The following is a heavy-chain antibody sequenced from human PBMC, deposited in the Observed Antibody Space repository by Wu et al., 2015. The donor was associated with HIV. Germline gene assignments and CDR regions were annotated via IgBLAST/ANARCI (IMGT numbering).Heavy chain of an antibody. Sequence: QVQLVQSGAEVKKPGSSVKVSCKASGGTFNSYAISWVRQAPGQGLEWMGRISAYNGNTNYAQKLQGRVTMTTDTSTSTAYMELRSLRSDDTAVYYCARPDDYGDYHDAFDIWGQGTMVTVSS. CDR2: ISAYNGNT. CDR3: ARPDDYGDYHDAFDI. J-gene: IGHJ3*02. V-gene: IGHV1-18*01. D-gene: IGHD4-17*01. CDR1: GGTFNSYA.